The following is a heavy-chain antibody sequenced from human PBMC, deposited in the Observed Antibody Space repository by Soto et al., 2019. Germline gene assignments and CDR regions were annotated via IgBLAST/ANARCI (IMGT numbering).Heavy chain of an antibody. V-gene: IGHV4-34*01. CDR1: GGPFSGYY. CDR3: ARGSMEWLLLAYAMDV. J-gene: IGHJ6*02. CDR2: INHSGNT. D-gene: IGHD3-3*01. Sequence: SETLSLTCAVNGGPFSGYYGTWIRQPPGKGLEWIGEINHSGNTNYNPSLQNRVTISVDTSKNQFFLNLSSVTAADTAVYYCARGSMEWLLLAYAMDVWGQGTTVTVSS.